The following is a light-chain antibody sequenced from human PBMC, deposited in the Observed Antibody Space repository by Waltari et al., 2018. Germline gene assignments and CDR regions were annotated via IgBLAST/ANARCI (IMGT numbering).Light chain of an antibody. Sequence: TGTSTDVGSYNFVSWYQQHPGKAPKLMIYEVSKRPSGVSNRFSGSKSGNAASLTISGLQAEDEADYYCCSYAGSSTYVVFGGGTKMTVL. CDR3: CSYAGSSTYVV. CDR1: STDVGSYNF. CDR2: EVS. J-gene: IGLJ2*01. V-gene: IGLV2-23*02.